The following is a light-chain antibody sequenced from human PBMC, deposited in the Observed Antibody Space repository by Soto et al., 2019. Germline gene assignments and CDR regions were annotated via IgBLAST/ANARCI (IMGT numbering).Light chain of an antibody. CDR3: QQYDSSPIT. J-gene: IGKJ5*01. V-gene: IGKV3-20*01. Sequence: EIVLTQSPGTLSLSPGERATLSCRASQSLSSAYLAWYQQKPGQAPRLLIYGTSSRATDIPDRFSGSGSGTDFTLTISRLEPDDFAVYSCQQYDSSPITFGQGTRLAIK. CDR1: QSLSSAY. CDR2: GTS.